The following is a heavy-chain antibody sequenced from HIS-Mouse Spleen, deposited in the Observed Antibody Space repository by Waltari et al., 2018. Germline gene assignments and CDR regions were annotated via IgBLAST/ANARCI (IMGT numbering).Heavy chain of an antibody. D-gene: IGHD6-13*01. J-gene: IGHJ4*02. CDR3: ARDRTGYSSSWYWDY. Sequence: QVQLVQSGAEVKKPGSSVKVSCKASGGTFSSYAIIWVRLAPGQGLEWMGRIIPILGIANYAQKFQGRVTITADKSTSTAYMELSSLRSEDTAVYYCARDRTGYSSSWYWDYWGQGTLVTVSS. V-gene: IGHV1-69*04. CDR1: GGTFSSYA. CDR2: IIPILGIA.